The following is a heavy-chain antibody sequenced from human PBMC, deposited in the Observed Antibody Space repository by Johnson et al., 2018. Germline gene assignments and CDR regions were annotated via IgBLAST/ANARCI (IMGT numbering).Heavy chain of an antibody. D-gene: IGHD3-22*01. V-gene: IGHV1-8*01. CDR3: ARERRGFPNYYDSSGSDMGGMDV. J-gene: IGHJ6*02. Sequence: QVQLQESGAEVKKPGSSVKVSCKASGYTFTSYDINWVRQATGQGLEWMGWMNPNSGNTGYAQKFQGRVTMTRNTSISTAYMELSSLRSEDTAVYYCARERRGFPNYYDSSGSDMGGMDVWGQGTTVTVSS. CDR1: GYTFTSYD. CDR2: MNPNSGNT.